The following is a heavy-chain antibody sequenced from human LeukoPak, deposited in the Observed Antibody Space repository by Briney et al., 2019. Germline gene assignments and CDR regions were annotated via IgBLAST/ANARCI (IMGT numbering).Heavy chain of an antibody. D-gene: IGHD1-26*01. Sequence: GGSLRLSCAASGFTFSDGWMNWVRQAPGKGLEWVGRIKSKTDGGTTDYAAPVKGRFTISRDDSKNTLYLQMNSLKTEDTAVYYCAKWEAWEPEDYWGQGTLVTVSS. CDR1: GFTFSDGW. CDR3: AKWEAWEPEDY. J-gene: IGHJ4*02. CDR2: IKSKTDGGTT. V-gene: IGHV3-15*01.